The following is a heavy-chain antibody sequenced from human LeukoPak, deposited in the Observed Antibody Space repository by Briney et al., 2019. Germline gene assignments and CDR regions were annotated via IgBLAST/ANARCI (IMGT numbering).Heavy chain of an antibody. CDR3: ARDRSYYDSSGYYYQPGDY. CDR1: GFTFSSYE. J-gene: IGHJ4*02. CDR2: ISGSGSTI. V-gene: IGHV3-48*03. D-gene: IGHD3-22*01. Sequence: GGSLRLSCAASGFTFSSYEMNWVRQAPGKGPEWVSYISGSGSTIYYADSVKGRFTISRDNAKNSLYLQMNSLRAEDTAVYYCARDRSYYDSSGYYYQPGDYWGQGTLVTVSS.